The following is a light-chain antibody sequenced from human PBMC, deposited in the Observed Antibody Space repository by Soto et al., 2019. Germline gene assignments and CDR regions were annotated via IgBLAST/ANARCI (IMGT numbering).Light chain of an antibody. CDR1: QCVRSN. V-gene: IGKV3-15*01. CDR3: QQYNNWPPGFT. Sequence: EIVMTQSPATLSVSPGERATLSCRASQCVRSNLAWYQQKPGQAPRHLMYGASTKATGIPARFSGSGTGTEFTLTISSLQSEDFAVYYCQQYNNWPPGFTFGPGTKVDIK. CDR2: GAS. J-gene: IGKJ3*01.